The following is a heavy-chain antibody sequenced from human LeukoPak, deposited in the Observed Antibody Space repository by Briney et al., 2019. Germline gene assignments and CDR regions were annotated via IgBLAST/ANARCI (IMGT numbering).Heavy chain of an antibody. CDR3: ARAMPYLRYCSGGSCYSPGAFDI. CDR1: GFTFSSYG. Sequence: GGSLRLPCAASGFTFSSYGMLWVRQAPGKGLEWVAVIWYDGCNKYYADSVKGRFTISRDNSKNTLYLQMNSLRAEDTAVYYCARAMPYLRYCSGGSCYSPGAFDIWGQGTMVTVSS. CDR2: IWYDGCNK. D-gene: IGHD2-15*01. V-gene: IGHV3-33*01. J-gene: IGHJ3*02.